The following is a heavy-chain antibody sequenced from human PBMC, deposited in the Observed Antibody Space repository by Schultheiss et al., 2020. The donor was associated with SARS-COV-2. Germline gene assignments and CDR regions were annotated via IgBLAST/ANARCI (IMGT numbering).Heavy chain of an antibody. J-gene: IGHJ3*02. CDR3: AREGVVVITLGAFDI. D-gene: IGHD3-22*01. Sequence: ASVKVSCKASGYTFTSYGISWARQAPGQGLEWMGWISAYNGNTNYAQKLQGRVTMTRDTSTSTVYMELSSLRSEDTAVYYCAREGVVVITLGAFDIWGQGTMVTVSS. CDR1: GYTFTSYG. CDR2: ISAYNGNT. V-gene: IGHV1-18*01.